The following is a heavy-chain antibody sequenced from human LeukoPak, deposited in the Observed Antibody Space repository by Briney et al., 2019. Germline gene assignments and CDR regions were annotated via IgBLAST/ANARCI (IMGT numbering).Heavy chain of an antibody. CDR2: IYYSGST. D-gene: IGHD3-10*01. J-gene: IGHJ4*02. CDR3: ARAHGYYYGSASPDY. Sequence: SETLSLTCTVSGGSISTYYWSWIRQPPGKELEWIGYIYYSGSTNYNPSLKSRVTISVDTSKNQFSLKLSSVTAADTAVYYCARAHGYYYGSASPDYWGQGTLVTVSS. V-gene: IGHV4-59*01. CDR1: GGSISTYY.